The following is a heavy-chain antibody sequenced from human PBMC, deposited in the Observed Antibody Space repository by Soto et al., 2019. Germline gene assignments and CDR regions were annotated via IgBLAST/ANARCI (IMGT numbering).Heavy chain of an antibody. V-gene: IGHV3-73*02. CDR3: AGDFYYNMDV. Sequence: EVQLVESGGGLVHPGGSLKLSCAASGFPFNGSAMHWVRQASGKGLEWVGRIRSKPNNYATAYAASLKGRFTISRDDSKTTAYLQMNSRKTEYTAVYYCAGDFYYNMDVWGQGTTVTVSS. J-gene: IGHJ6*02. CDR2: IRSKPNNYAT. CDR1: GFPFNGSA.